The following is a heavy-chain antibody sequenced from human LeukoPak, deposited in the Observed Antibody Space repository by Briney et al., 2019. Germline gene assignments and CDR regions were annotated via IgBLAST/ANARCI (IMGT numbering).Heavy chain of an antibody. D-gene: IGHD5-18*01. CDR3: ARRPAVPAMVTS. Sequence: TTSETLSLTCTVSGGSISSSSYYWGWIRQPPGKGLEWIGSIYYSGSTCYNPSLKSRVTISVDTSKNQFSLKLSSVTAADTAVYYCARRPAVPAMVTSWGQGTLVTVSS. V-gene: IGHV4-39*01. CDR2: IYYSGST. J-gene: IGHJ5*02. CDR1: GGSISSSSYY.